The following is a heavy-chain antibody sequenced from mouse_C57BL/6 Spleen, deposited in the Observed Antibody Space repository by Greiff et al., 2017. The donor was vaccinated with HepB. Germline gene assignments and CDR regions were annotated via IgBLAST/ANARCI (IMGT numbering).Heavy chain of an antibody. D-gene: IGHD1-1*01. Sequence: QVQLQQPGAELVKPGASVKMSCKASGYTFTSYWITWVKQRPGQGLEWIGDIYPGSGSTNYNEKLKSKATLTVDTSSSTAYMQLSSLTSEDSAVYYCADYGSSYGGYFDVWGTGTTVTVSS. CDR3: ADYGSSYGGYFDV. CDR1: GYTFTSYW. V-gene: IGHV1-55*01. J-gene: IGHJ1*03. CDR2: IYPGSGST.